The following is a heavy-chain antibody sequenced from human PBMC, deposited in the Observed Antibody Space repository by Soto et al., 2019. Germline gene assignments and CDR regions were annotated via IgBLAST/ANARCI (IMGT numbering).Heavy chain of an antibody. Sequence: SETLSLTCTVSGGSISSGNYYWSWIRQPPGKGLEWIGFISYSGSAYYNPSLNSRVTISVDTSKNQFSLKVNLVTAADTAVYYCARESYYGSGATVVAYWGQGTLVTVSS. J-gene: IGHJ4*02. D-gene: IGHD3-10*01. CDR2: ISYSGSA. CDR3: ARESYYGSGATVVAY. V-gene: IGHV4-30-4*02. CDR1: GGSISSGNYY.